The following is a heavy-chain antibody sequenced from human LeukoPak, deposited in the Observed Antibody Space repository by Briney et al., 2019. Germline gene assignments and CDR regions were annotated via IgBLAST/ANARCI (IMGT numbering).Heavy chain of an antibody. V-gene: IGHV1-8*01. CDR2: MSPNSGDT. CDR3: ARGPPNWGYDY. CDR1: GYTFTSYD. D-gene: IGHD7-27*01. Sequence: GESLKVSCKASGYTFTSYDFNWVRQATGQRPEWMGWMSPNSGDTGYAQKFQDRVTMTRNTSISTAYMELSSLRSDDTAVYYCARGPPNWGYDYWGPGTLVTVSS. J-gene: IGHJ4*02.